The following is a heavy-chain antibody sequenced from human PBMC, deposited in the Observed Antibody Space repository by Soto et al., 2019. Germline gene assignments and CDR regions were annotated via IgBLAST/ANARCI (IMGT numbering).Heavy chain of an antibody. D-gene: IGHD3-10*01. CDR3: ATSYGSGYRAFDY. Sequence: SVKVSCTASGGTFSSYAINWVRQAPGLGLEWMGRVNPILSMSNYAQKFQGRVTMTADKSTSTAYMELRSLRSEDTAFYYCATSYGSGYRAFDYWGQGALVTVSS. CDR2: VNPILSMS. V-gene: IGHV1-69*04. CDR1: GGTFSSYA. J-gene: IGHJ4*02.